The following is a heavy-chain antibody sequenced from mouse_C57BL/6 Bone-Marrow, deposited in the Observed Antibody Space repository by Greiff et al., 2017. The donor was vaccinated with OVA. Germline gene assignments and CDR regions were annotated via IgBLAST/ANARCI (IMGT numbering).Heavy chain of an antibody. V-gene: IGHV1-59*01. CDR2: IDPSDSYT. D-gene: IGHD1-1*01. J-gene: IGHJ4*01. CDR3: ARGDTVVASYYAMDY. Sequence: QVQLQQPGAELVRPGTSVKLSCKASGYTFTSYWMHWVKQRPGQGLEWIGVIDPSDSYTNYNQKFKGKATLTVDTSSSTAYMQLSSLTSEYSAVYYCARGDTVVASYYAMDYWGQGTSVTVSS. CDR1: GYTFTSYW.